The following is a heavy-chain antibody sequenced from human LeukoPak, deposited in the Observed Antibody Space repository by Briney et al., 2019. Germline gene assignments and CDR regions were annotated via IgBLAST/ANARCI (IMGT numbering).Heavy chain of an antibody. Sequence: PSETLSLTCTVSGGSISSYYWSWIRQHPGKGLEWIGYIYYSGSTYYNPSLKSRVTISVDTSKNQFSLKLSSVTAADTAVYYCAREDTVTTDAFDIWGQGTMVTVSS. D-gene: IGHD4-17*01. CDR3: AREDTVTTDAFDI. V-gene: IGHV4-59*06. CDR2: IYYSGST. CDR1: GGSISSYY. J-gene: IGHJ3*02.